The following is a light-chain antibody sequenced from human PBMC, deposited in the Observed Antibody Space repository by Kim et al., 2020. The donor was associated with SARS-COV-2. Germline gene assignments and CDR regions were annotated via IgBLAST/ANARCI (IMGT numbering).Light chain of an antibody. J-gene: IGKJ5*01. Sequence: ASVEDRVTTSCRASQDISNDLGWYQQNPGRAPKRLIYGASSLQSGVPSRFSGSGSGTEFTLTISSLQPEDFATYFCLQHNTSPITFGQGTRLEIK. CDR1: QDISND. V-gene: IGKV1-17*01. CDR2: GAS. CDR3: LQHNTSPIT.